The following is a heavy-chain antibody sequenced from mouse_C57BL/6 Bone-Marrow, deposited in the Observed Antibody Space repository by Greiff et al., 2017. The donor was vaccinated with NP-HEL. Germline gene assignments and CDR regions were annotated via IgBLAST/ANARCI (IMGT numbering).Heavy chain of an antibody. CDR3: ARRGGYYYGSSHWYFDV. V-gene: IGHV5-15*01. CDR2: ISNLAYSI. CDR1: GFTFSDYG. Sequence: EVKLVESGGGLVQPGGSLKLSCAASGFTFSDYGMAWVRQAPRKGPEWVAFISNLAYSIYYADPVTGRFTISRENAKNTLYLEMSSLRSEDTAMYYCARRGGYYYGSSHWYFDVWGTGTTVTVSS. J-gene: IGHJ1*03. D-gene: IGHD1-1*01.